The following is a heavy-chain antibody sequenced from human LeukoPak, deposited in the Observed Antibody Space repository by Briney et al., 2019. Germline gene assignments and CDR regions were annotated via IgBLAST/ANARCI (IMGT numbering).Heavy chain of an antibody. J-gene: IGHJ4*01. Sequence: GGSLRLSCAASGFTFSSYSMNWVRQAPGKGLEWVSFISSSGSTISYADSVKGRFTISRDNAKNSLYLQMSSLRDEDTAVYYCASSGYYNSPYWGQGTLVTVSS. CDR3: ASSGYYNSPY. CDR2: ISSSGSTI. CDR1: GFTFSSYS. D-gene: IGHD3-22*01. V-gene: IGHV3-48*02.